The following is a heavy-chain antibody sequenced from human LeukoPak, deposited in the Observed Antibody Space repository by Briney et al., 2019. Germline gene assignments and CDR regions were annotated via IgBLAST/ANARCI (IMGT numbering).Heavy chain of an antibody. CDR2: NSGSGGST. Sequence: PGGSLRLSCAASGFTFSSYAMSWVRQAPGKGLEWVSANSGSGGSTYYADSVKGRFTISRDNSKNTLYLQMNSLRAEDTAVYYCDYYYDSSGYPGGWGQGTMVTVSS. CDR1: GFTFSSYA. D-gene: IGHD3-22*01. CDR3: DYYYDSSGYPGG. J-gene: IGHJ3*01. V-gene: IGHV3-23*01.